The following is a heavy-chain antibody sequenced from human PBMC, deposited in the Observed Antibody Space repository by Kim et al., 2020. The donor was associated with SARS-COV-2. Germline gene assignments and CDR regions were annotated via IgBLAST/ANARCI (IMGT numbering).Heavy chain of an antibody. J-gene: IGHJ5*02. CDR1: GYTFISYG. V-gene: IGHV1-18*01. Sequence: ASVKVSCKASGYTFISYGIGWVRQAPGQGLEWMGWISGYNGDTNYAQNLQGRITMTTDTSTSTAYMELKSLRSDDTAVYYCARCNHDGNNRFDPWGQGTLVTVSS. D-gene: IGHD1-1*01. CDR3: ARCNHDGNNRFDP. CDR2: ISGYNGDT.